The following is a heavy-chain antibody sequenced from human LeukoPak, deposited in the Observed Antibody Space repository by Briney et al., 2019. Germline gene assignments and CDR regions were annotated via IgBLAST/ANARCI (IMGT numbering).Heavy chain of an antibody. CDR1: GFTFSSYS. CDR3: ARNNNGGFTF. V-gene: IGHV3-48*02. CDR2: ISSTYNI. D-gene: IGHD2/OR15-2a*01. Sequence: GGSLRLSCAASGFTFSSYSMNWVRQAPGRGLEWVSYISSTYNIYYSDSVRGRFTISRDNAKNSVYLQMNSLRDEDTAVYYCARNNNGGFTFGGQGPWVAVPS. J-gene: IGHJ4*02.